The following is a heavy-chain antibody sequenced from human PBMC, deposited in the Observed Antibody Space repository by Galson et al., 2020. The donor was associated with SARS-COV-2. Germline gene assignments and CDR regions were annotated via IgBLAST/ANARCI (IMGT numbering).Heavy chain of an antibody. Sequence: GESLKIPCAASGFTFSSYAMHWVRQAPGKGLEWVAVISYDGSNKYYADSVKGRFTIPRDNSKNTLYLQMNSLRAEDTAVYYCARPQSSGSYNDAFDIWGQGTMVTVSS. J-gene: IGHJ3*02. CDR1: GFTFSSYA. CDR2: ISYDGSNK. D-gene: IGHD1-26*01. V-gene: IGHV3-30*04. CDR3: ARPQSSGSYNDAFDI.